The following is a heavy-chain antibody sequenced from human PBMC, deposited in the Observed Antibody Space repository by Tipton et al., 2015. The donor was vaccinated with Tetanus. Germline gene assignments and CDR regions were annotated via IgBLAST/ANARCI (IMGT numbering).Heavy chain of an antibody. V-gene: IGHV3-23*01. CDR2: ISGNGRST. CDR3: AKLKSRDDYSAIDY. CDR1: GLTISSYA. Sequence: SLRLSCAASGLTISSYAMSWLRQAPGKGLEWVSAISGNGRSTFYADSVKGRFTISRDNSKKTVSLQMQSLRVEDTAIYYCAKLKSRDDYSAIDYWGQGTPVTVSS. J-gene: IGHJ4*02. D-gene: IGHD4-11*01.